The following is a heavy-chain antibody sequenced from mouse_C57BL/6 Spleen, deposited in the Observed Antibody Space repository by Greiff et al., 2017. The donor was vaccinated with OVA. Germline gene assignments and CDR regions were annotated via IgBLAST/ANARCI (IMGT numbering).Heavy chain of an antibody. CDR1: GFTFSDYY. J-gene: IGHJ2*01. Sequence: VQLKESEGGLVQPGSSMKLSCTASGFTFSDYYMAWVRQVPEKGLEWVANINYDGISTYYLDSLKSRFIISRDNAKNILYLQMSSLKSEDTATYYCARDDYAGYFDYWGQGTTLTVSS. V-gene: IGHV5-16*01. CDR2: INYDGIST. D-gene: IGHD2-4*01. CDR3: ARDDYAGYFDY.